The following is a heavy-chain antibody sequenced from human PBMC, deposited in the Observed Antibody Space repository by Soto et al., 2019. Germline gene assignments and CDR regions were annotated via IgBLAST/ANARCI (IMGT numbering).Heavy chain of an antibody. D-gene: IGHD3-10*01. CDR2: ISDEGIND. J-gene: IGHJ4*02. V-gene: IGHV3-30-3*01. CDR3: AKGSAGHYNAGTLLD. Sequence: GGSLRLSCAASGFSFSNYAMHWLRQAPDKGLEWVAAISDEGINDYYADSVEGRFTVSRDNCENTLYLQMNSLRPDDTAVYFCAKGSAGHYNAGTLLDWGQGTLVTVSS. CDR1: GFSFSNYA.